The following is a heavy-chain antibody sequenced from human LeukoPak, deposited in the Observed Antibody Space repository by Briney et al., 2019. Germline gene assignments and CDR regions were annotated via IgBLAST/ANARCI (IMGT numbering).Heavy chain of an antibody. Sequence: GGSLRLSCAASGFTFSIYGMHWVRQAPGKGLEWVAVISYDGSNKYYADSVKGRFTISRDNSKNTLYLQMNSLRAEDTAVYYCAKDQEDSSGPFDYWGQGTLVTVSS. CDR3: AKDQEDSSGPFDY. J-gene: IGHJ4*02. V-gene: IGHV3-30*18. CDR2: ISYDGSNK. CDR1: GFTFSIYG. D-gene: IGHD3-22*01.